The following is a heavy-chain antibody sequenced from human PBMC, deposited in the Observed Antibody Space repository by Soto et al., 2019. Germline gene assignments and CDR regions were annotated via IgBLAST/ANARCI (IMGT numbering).Heavy chain of an antibody. CDR2: FDPEDGET. V-gene: IGHV1-24*01. D-gene: IGHD1-1*01. Sequence: ASVKVSCKVSGYTLTELSMHWVRQAPGKGLEWMGGFDPEDGETIYAQKFQGRVTMTEDTSTDTAYMELRSLRSEDTAVYYCLTDPTTYEAFDSWGQGTMVTV. CDR1: GYTLTELS. CDR3: LTDPTTYEAFDS. J-gene: IGHJ3*02.